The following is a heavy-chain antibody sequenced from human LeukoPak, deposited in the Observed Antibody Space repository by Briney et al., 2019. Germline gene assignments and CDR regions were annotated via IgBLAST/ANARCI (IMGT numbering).Heavy chain of an antibody. CDR3: ARGFQWLGI. Sequence: GGSLRLSCAASGFTFRSYGMSWVRQAPGKGLEWVSRINSDGSSTSYADSVKGRFTISRDNAKNTLYLQMNSLRGEDTAVYYCARGFQWLGIWGQGTLVTVSS. CDR1: GFTFRSYG. CDR2: INSDGSST. D-gene: IGHD6-19*01. V-gene: IGHV3-74*01. J-gene: IGHJ4*02.